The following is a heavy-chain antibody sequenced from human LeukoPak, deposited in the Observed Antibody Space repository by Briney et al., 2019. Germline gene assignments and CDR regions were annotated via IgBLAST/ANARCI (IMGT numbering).Heavy chain of an antibody. V-gene: IGHV3-64*01. CDR1: GFTFSTYG. D-gene: IGHD2-2*01. CDR3: ARGHYCSSTSCYAFDY. J-gene: IGHJ4*02. CDR2: ISSDGGST. Sequence: GGSLRLSCAASGFTFSTYGMHWVRQAPGKGLEYVSSISSDGGSTYYAKSVKGRFTISRDISKNTLYLQMGSLRAEDMAVYYCARGHYCSSTSCYAFDYWGQGTLVTVSS.